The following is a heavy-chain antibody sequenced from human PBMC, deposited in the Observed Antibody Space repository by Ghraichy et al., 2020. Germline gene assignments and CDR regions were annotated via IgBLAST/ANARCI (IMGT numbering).Heavy chain of an antibody. J-gene: IGHJ4*02. D-gene: IGHD2-15*01. Sequence: GGSLRLSCAASGFTFSDYSMIWVRQAPGKGLEWLSYISGSSSSIYYADSVKGRFTISRDNAKNSLYLQMNSLRDEDTAVYYCARGGWSYWGQGALVTVSS. V-gene: IGHV3-48*02. CDR3: ARGGWSY. CDR2: ISGSSSSI. CDR1: GFTFSDYS.